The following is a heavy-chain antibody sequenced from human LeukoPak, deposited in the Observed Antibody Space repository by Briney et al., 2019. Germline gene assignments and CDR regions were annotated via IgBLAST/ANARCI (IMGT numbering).Heavy chain of an antibody. V-gene: IGHV3-30*04. J-gene: IGHJ3*02. CDR1: GFTFSSYA. D-gene: IGHD3-16*02. Sequence: GGSLRLSCAASGFTFSSYAMHWVRQAPGKGLEWVAVISYDGSNKYYADSVKGRFTISRDNSKNTLYLQMNSLRAEDTAVYYCARSLSYYDYVWGSYRYTGCAFDIWGQGTMVTVSS. CDR3: ARSLSYYDYVWGSYRYTGCAFDI. CDR2: ISYDGSNK.